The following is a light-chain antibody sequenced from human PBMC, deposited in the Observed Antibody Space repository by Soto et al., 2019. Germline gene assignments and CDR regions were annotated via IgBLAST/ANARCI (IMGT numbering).Light chain of an antibody. CDR3: QTYNDYSMYT. J-gene: IGKJ2*01. Sequence: DIQMTQSPSILSVSVGDRVTITCRASQNIDDWLAWYQQKPGKAPNLLIYKASSLQRGVSSRFSGSGSGTEVTLTISSLQPDDFAIYYCQTYNDYSMYTFGQGTKLEIK. CDR2: KAS. V-gene: IGKV1-5*03. CDR1: QNIDDW.